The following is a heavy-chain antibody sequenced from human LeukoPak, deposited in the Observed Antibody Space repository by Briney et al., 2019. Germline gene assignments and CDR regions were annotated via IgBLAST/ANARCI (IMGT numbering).Heavy chain of an antibody. CDR2: YHIGNT. CDR3: PRLWDSPGLYFYYYMDV. V-gene: IGHV4-39*01. J-gene: IGHJ6*03. Sequence: SETLSLTCTVSGVSIRGDTYYWGWIRQPPGKGLEWIGNYHIGNTYYNPSLKSRVTISEDTSKNQFSLRVSSVSAADTAVYYCPRLWDSPGLYFYYYMDVWGEGTRVTVSS. CDR1: GVSIRGDTYY. D-gene: IGHD3-16*01.